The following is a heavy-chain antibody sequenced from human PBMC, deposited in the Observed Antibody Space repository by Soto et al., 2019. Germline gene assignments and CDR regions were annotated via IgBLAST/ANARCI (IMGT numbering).Heavy chain of an antibody. D-gene: IGHD4-17*01. J-gene: IGHJ3*02. Sequence: SETLSLTCTVSGGSISSYYWSWIRQPPGKGLEWIGYIYYSGSTNYNPSLKSRVTISVDTSKNQFSLKLSSVTAADTAVYYCARTVINDYGDSDAFDIWGQGTMVTVSS. CDR2: IYYSGST. CDR1: GGSISSYY. V-gene: IGHV4-59*08. CDR3: ARTVINDYGDSDAFDI.